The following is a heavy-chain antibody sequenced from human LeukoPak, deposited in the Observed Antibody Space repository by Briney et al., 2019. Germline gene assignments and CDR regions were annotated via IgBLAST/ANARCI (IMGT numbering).Heavy chain of an antibody. CDR1: GGSITTSSYY. D-gene: IGHD4-11*01. V-gene: IGHV4-39*01. Sequence: KPSETLSLTCSVSGGSITTSSYYWGGLRQPPEKGREWIGSIDYTGGTFYSPSLKSRVTISVDTSKNQFSLKLSSVTAADTAVYYCARHGGTRVTLVEVYYFDHWGQGTLVTVSS. CDR3: ARHGGTRVTLVEVYYFDH. CDR2: IDYTGGT. J-gene: IGHJ4*02.